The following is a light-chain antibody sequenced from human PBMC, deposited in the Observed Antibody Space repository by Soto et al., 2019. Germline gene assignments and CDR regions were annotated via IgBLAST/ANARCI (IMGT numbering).Light chain of an antibody. V-gene: IGKV3-11*01. CDR1: QSVSSY. CDR2: DAS. CDR3: QQRINGWT. J-gene: IGKJ1*01. Sequence: EIVLTQSPATLSLSPGERATLSCRASQSVSSYLAWYQLKPGQAPRLLIYDASNRATGIPARFSGSGSGTDFTLTISSLEPEDFAVYYCQQRINGWTFGQGTKVEIK.